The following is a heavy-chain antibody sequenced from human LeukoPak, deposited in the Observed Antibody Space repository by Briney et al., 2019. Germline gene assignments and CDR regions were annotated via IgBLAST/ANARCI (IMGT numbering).Heavy chain of an antibody. CDR3: ARGDYYGSPKVMAA. Sequence: ASVKVSCKASGYTFTDYYINWVRQAPGQGLEWIGWINPNSGDTNYAQKFQDRVTMTRDTSISTAYIELNFLRSDDTAVFYCARGDYYGSPKVMAAWGQGTLVTVSS. CDR2: INPNSGDT. V-gene: IGHV1-2*02. CDR1: GYTFTDYY. D-gene: IGHD3-10*01. J-gene: IGHJ5*02.